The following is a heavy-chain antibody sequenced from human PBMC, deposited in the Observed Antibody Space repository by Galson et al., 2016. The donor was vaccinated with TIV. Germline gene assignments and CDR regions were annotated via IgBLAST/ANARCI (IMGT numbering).Heavy chain of an antibody. CDR1: GFTFSTFA. CDR2: ISGSGGSS. D-gene: IGHD1-1*01. Sequence: SLRLSCAASGFTFSTFAMTWVRQSPGKGLEWVSSISGSGGSSYYSASVQGRFTVSRDNSRNTLSLQMTRLRAEDTAIYYCAKDPRTNVVHYLYGMDIWGLGTTVTVSS. J-gene: IGHJ6*02. CDR3: AKDPRTNVVHYLYGMDI. V-gene: IGHV3-23*01.